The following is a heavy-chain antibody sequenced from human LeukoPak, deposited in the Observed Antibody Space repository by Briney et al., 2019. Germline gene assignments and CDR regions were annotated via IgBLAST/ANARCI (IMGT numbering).Heavy chain of an antibody. CDR2: IYTSGST. CDR1: GGSISSYY. CDR3: RGGSYVGGYDY. D-gene: IGHD1-26*01. V-gene: IGHV4-4*07. Sequence: SETLSLTCTVSGGSISSYYWSWIRQPAGKGLEWIGRIYTSGSTNYNPSLKSRVTMSVDTSKNQFSLKLSSVTAADTAVYYCRGGSYVGGYDYWGQGTLVTVSS. J-gene: IGHJ4*02.